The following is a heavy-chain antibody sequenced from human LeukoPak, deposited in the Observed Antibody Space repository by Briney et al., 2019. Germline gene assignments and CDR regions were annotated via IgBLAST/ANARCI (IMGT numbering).Heavy chain of an antibody. CDR3: ARETSSRNYFDY. D-gene: IGHD6-13*01. V-gene: IGHV4-30-2*01. J-gene: IGHJ4*02. CDR2: IYHSGST. CDR1: GGSISSGGYS. Sequence: PSETLSLPCAVSGGSISSGGYSWSWIRQPPGKGLEWIGYIYHSGSTYYNPSLKSRVTISVDRSKNQFSLKLSSVTAADTAVYYCARETSSRNYFDYWGQGTLVTVSS.